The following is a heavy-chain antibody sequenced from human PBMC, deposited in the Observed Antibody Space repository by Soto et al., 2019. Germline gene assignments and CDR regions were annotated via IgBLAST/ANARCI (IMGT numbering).Heavy chain of an antibody. J-gene: IGHJ4*02. CDR1: GKSFDNFA. CDR3: ARATYDYIWGSYHPFDQ. CDR2: INVGDDKT. V-gene: IGHV1-3*01. Sequence: QVQLVQSGAEVKKPGASVRLSCKVSGKSFDNFAVHWVRQTPGQRPEWMGRINVGDDKTKYSEKFQGRVIVSYATSATTAYMELRALSSEDTAVYYCARATYDYIWGSYHPFDQWAQGAQVTVAS. D-gene: IGHD3-16*02.